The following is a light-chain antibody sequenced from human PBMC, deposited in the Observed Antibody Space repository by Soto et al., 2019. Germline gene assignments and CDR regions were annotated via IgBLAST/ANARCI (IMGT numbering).Light chain of an antibody. V-gene: IGKV3-20*01. Sequence: ESVVTRSPGTLSLYPGERATLSCRASQSVSSSYLAWYQQKPGQAPRLLIYGASSRATGIPDRFSGSGSGTDFTLTISRLEPEDFAVYYCQQYGSSPVITFGQGTRL. CDR2: GAS. J-gene: IGKJ5*01. CDR1: QSVSSSY. CDR3: QQYGSSPVIT.